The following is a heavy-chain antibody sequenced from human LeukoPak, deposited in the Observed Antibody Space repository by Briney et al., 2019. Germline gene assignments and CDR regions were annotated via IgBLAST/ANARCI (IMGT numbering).Heavy chain of an antibody. J-gene: IGHJ4*02. CDR3: MRGGGNSWFDY. D-gene: IGHD6-13*01. CDR1: GYTFTHHY. Sequence: ASVKVSCKASGYTFTHHYFHWVRQAPGQGLEWMGWINPNRGDTDFAQKFQGRVTMTRATSISTVYLELTSLRSDDTVLYYCMRGGGNSWFDYCGQGTLVSVSS. V-gene: IGHV1-2*02. CDR2: INPNRGDT.